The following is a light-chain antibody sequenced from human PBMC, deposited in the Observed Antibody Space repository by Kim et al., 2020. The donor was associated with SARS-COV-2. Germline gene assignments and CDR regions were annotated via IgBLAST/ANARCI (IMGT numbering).Light chain of an antibody. J-gene: IGKJ4*01. CDR3: QQYKYWPPIT. Sequence: EVVMTQSPATLSLSLGERASLSCRASHDVGTDLAWYQQRPGQGPRLLIYYASTRATDIPARFSGSGSWTDFTLTISSLQSEDFAVYYCQQYKYWPPITFGGGTKVDIK. V-gene: IGKV3-15*01. CDR2: YAS. CDR1: HDVGTD.